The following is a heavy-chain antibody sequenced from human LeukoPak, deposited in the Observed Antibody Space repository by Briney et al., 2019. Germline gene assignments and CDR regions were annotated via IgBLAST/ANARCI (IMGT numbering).Heavy chain of an antibody. V-gene: IGHV3-21*01. D-gene: IGHD3-22*01. CDR2: ISSSRSYI. CDR1: GFTFSSYN. CDR3: AKDPADYSDNTEGTWFDP. J-gene: IGHJ5*02. Sequence: GGSLRLSCAASGFTFSSYNMNWVRQAPGKGLEWVSYISSSRSYINYADSVKGRFTISRDNSKNTLYLQMNSLRAEDTAVYYCAKDPADYSDNTEGTWFDPWGQGTLVTASS.